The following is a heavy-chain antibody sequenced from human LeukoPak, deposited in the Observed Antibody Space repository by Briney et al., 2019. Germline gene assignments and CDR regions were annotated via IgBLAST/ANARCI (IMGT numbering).Heavy chain of an antibody. V-gene: IGHV5-51*01. D-gene: IGHD6-6*01. Sequence: GESLKISCKGSGYRFTSYWIGWVRQMPGKGLEWMGIIYPGDSDTRYSPSFQGQVTISADKSISTAYLQWSSLKASDTAMYYCARHESSSSPSFDYWGQGTLVTVSS. J-gene: IGHJ4*02. CDR1: GYRFTSYW. CDR3: ARHESSSSPSFDY. CDR2: IYPGDSDT.